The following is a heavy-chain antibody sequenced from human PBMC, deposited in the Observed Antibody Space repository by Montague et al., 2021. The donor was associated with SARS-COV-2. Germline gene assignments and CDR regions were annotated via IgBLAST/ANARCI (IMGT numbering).Heavy chain of an antibody. Sequence: PALVKPTQTLTLTCSFTGFSLSTTGLGVGWIRQPPGKAPEWPALIYWDGDKRISPSLRSRLTLTKDTSKNQIVLTMTNMDPMDTATYYCAHRRHITRSLTWFDPWGQGTLVTVSS. CDR1: GFSLSTTGLG. CDR2: IYWDGDK. CDR3: AHRRHITRSLTWFDP. V-gene: IGHV2-5*02. D-gene: IGHD3-9*01. J-gene: IGHJ5*02.